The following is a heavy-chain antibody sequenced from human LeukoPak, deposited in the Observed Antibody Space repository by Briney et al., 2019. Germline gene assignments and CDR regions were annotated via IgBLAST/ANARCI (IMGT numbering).Heavy chain of an antibody. V-gene: IGHV4-38-2*02. Sequence: SETLSLTCTVSGYSISSGYYWGWIRQPPGKGLEWIGSIYYSGSTYYNPSLKSRITISVDTERNQFSLKLSSVTDAHTAVYYCAGYPGGNYGSGSSDAFDIWGQGTMVTVSS. J-gene: IGHJ3*02. CDR2: IYYSGST. D-gene: IGHD3-10*01. CDR3: AGYPGGNYGSGSSDAFDI. CDR1: GYSISSGYY.